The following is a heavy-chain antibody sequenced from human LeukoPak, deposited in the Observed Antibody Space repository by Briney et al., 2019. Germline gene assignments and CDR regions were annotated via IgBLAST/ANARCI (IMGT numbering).Heavy chain of an antibody. CDR2: IWYDGSNK. V-gene: IGHV3-33*06. Sequence: GGSLRFSCAASGFTFSSYGMHWVRQAPGKGLEWVAVIWYDGSNKYYADSAKGRFTISRDNSKNTLYLQMNSLRAEDTAVYYCAKDYYGSGSPRPNYYYYYYMDVWGKGTTVTVSS. CDR3: AKDYYGSGSPRPNYYYYYYMDV. D-gene: IGHD3-10*01. J-gene: IGHJ6*03. CDR1: GFTFSSYG.